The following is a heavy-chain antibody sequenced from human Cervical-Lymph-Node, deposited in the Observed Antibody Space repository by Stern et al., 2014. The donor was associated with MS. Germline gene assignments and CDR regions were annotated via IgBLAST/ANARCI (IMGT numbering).Heavy chain of an antibody. CDR2: IYYSERN. Sequence: QLQLQESGPGLVKPSQTLSLTCTVSGGSISSGGYYWSWIRQQPGKGLEWNGCIYYSERNYYNPYLKSGVTISVDTSKTQFSLHVTSVTAADTAVYYCARDRPQASSSWYRTDAFDIWGQGTMVTVSS. CDR3: ARDRPQASSSWYRTDAFDI. J-gene: IGHJ3*02. V-gene: IGHV4-31*03. CDR1: GGSISSGGYY. D-gene: IGHD6-13*01.